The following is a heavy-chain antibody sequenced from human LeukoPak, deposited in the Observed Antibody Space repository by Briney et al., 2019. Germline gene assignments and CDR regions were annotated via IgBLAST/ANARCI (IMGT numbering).Heavy chain of an antibody. CDR3: ARSYSSGWYWGCVFDY. V-gene: IGHV3-9*01. CDR2: ISWNSGSI. J-gene: IGHJ4*02. D-gene: IGHD6-19*01. CDR1: GFTFDDYA. Sequence: GGSLRLTCAASGFTFDDYAMHWVRQAPGKGLEWVSGISWNSGSIGYADSVKGRFTISRDNAKNSLYLQMNSLRAEDTALYYCARSYSSGWYWGCVFDYWGQGTLVTVSS.